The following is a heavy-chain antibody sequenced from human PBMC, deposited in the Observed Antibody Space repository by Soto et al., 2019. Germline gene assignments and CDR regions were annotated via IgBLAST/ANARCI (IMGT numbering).Heavy chain of an antibody. J-gene: IGHJ4*02. D-gene: IGHD3-16*02. CDR3: GRDGDYDYVWGSCRPLGY. Sequence: QVQLVESGGGVVQPGRSLRLSCAASGFTFSSYAMHWVRQAPGKGLEWVAVISYDGSNKYYADSVKGRFTISRDNSKNAXCLQMNSLRAEATDVYYCGRDGDYDYVWGSCRPLGYWGQGTLVTVSS. CDR1: GFTFSSYA. V-gene: IGHV3-30-3*01. CDR2: ISYDGSNK.